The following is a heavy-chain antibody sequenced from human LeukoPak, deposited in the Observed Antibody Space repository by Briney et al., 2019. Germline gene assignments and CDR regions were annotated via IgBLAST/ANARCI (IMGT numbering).Heavy chain of an antibody. J-gene: IGHJ4*02. CDR1: GYTFTSYD. Sequence: ASVKVSCKASGYTFTSYDINWVRQAPGQGLEWMGWMNPNSGNTGYAQKFQGRVTMTRNTSISTAYMELSSLRSEDTAVYYCARGIIRFLEWLTYWGQGTLVTVSS. CDR2: MNPNSGNT. V-gene: IGHV1-8*01. CDR3: ARGIIRFLEWLTY. D-gene: IGHD3-3*01.